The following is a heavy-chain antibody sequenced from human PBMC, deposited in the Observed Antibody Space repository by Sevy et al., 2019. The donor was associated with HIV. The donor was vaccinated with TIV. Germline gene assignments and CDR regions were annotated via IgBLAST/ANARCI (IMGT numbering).Heavy chain of an antibody. J-gene: IGHJ5*02. CDR3: ARVDRAYYYDSSGYNWFDP. D-gene: IGHD3-22*01. CDR1: GYTFTSYG. CDR2: ISAYNGNT. Sequence: ASVKVSCKASGYTFTSYGISWVRQAPGQGLEWMGWISAYNGNTNYAQKLQGRVTMTTDTSTSTAYMELRSLRSDDTALYYCARVDRAYYYDSSGYNWFDPWGQGTLVTVSS. V-gene: IGHV1-18*01.